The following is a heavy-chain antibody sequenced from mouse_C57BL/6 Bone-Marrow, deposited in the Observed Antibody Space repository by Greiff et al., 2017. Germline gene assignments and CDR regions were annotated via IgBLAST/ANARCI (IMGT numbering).Heavy chain of an antibody. CDR2: IDPSDSYT. Sequence: VQLQQPGAELVRPGTSVKLSCKASGYTFTSYWMHWVKQRPGQGLEWIGVIDPSDSYTNYNQKFKGKATLTVDTSSSTAYMQLSSLTSEDSAVYYCASRRRLCKDYWGQGTSVTVSS. CDR3: ASRRRLCKDY. V-gene: IGHV1-59*01. D-gene: IGHD6-1*01. CDR1: GYTFTSYW. J-gene: IGHJ4*01.